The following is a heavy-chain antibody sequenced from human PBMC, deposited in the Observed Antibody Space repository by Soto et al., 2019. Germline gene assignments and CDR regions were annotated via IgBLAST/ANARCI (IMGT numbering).Heavy chain of an antibody. V-gene: IGHV3-30-3*01. D-gene: IGHD3-3*01. J-gene: IGHJ5*02. Sequence: RRLSCAASGFTFSSYAMHWVRQAPGKGLEWVAVISYDGSNKYYADSVKGRFTISRDNSKNTLYLQMNSLRAEDTAVYYCARGPNYYDFWSGYPEYNWFDPWGQGTLVTVSS. CDR3: ARGPNYYDFWSGYPEYNWFDP. CDR1: GFTFSSYA. CDR2: ISYDGSNK.